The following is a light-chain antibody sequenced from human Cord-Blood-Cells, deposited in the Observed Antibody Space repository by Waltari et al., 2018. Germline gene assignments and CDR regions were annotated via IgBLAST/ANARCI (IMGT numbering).Light chain of an antibody. CDR1: GSDAGGYNS. J-gene: IGLJ2*01. V-gene: IGLV2-11*01. Sequence: QSALTQPRSVSGSPGQSVTISCTGTGSDAGGYNSVTWYQQHPGKAPKLMIYDVSKRPSGVPDRFSGSKSGNTASLTISGLQAEDEADYYCCSYAGTDVVFGGGTKLTVL. CDR2: DVS. CDR3: CSYAGTDVV.